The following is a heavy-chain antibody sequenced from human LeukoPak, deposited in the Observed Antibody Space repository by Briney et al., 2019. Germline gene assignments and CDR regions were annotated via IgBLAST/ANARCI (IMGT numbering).Heavy chain of an antibody. V-gene: IGHV3-23*01. J-gene: IGHJ4*02. Sequence: GGSLRLSCTASGFTFSTYAMSWVRQTPGKGLEWVAAISGDNPGTYHANSVKGRFTISRDNSKNTLHLQMSGLRAEDTARYYCAKAPVGHCSGAFCYHFDSWGQGTLVTVSS. CDR1: GFTFSTYA. D-gene: IGHD2-15*01. CDR2: ISGDNPGT. CDR3: AKAPVGHCSGAFCYHFDS.